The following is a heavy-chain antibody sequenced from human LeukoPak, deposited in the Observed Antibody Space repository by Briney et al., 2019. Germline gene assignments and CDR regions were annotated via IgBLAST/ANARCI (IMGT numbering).Heavy chain of an antibody. D-gene: IGHD6-13*01. CDR2: IKQDGSEK. V-gene: IGHV3-7*01. CDR3: ARDSAGNDY. Sequence: GGSLRLSCAASGFTFSTYWMSWVRQAPGQGLEWVANIKQDGSEKYYVDSAKGRFTISRDNAKNSLYLQMNSLRAEDTAMYYCARDSAGNDYWGQGTLVTVSS. J-gene: IGHJ4*02. CDR1: GFTFSTYW.